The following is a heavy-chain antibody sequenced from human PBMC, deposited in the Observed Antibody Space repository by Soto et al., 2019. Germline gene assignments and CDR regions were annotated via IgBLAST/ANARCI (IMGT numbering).Heavy chain of an antibody. CDR2: IIPMFGTA. V-gene: IGHV1-69*12. Sequence: QVQLVQSGAEVKKPESSVKVSCKAPGGTFSTYAISWVRQAPGQGLEWMVGIIPMFGTANYAQRFQDRVMITADESTNTVYMELGSLRSEDTAVYFCASGIQLWLRRINNGYSGWGQGTLVTVSS. CDR1: GGTFSTYA. J-gene: IGHJ4*02. D-gene: IGHD5-18*01. CDR3: ASGIQLWLRRINNGYSG.